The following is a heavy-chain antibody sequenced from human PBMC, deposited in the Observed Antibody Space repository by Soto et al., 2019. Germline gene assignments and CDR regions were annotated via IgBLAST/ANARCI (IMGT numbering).Heavy chain of an antibody. Sequence: ESLKISCQGSGCIFTKHWIAWVRQKPGKGLEWIGIIDPVDSEDRYSPSFEGQVTISVDKSNSTAFLRWDKLKTSDTATYFCARGALDPSGHYYPYKWFDSWGQRTQVAVCS. CDR2: IDPVDSED. CDR1: GCIFTKHW. V-gene: IGHV5-51*01. J-gene: IGHJ5*01. D-gene: IGHD3-22*01. CDR3: ARGALDPSGHYYPYKWFDS.